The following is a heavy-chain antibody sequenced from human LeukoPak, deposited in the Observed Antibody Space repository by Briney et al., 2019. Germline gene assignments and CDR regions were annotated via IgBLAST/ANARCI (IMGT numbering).Heavy chain of an antibody. CDR1: GFTFSSYW. CDR2: INSDGSST. J-gene: IGHJ6*02. Sequence: PGGSLRLSCAASGFTFSSYWMHWVRQAPGKGLVWVSRINSDGSSTSYADSVKGRFPIPRGNAKNTLYLRMDSLRAEDTAVYYCARGPSWLRYSTSYGMDVWGQGPTVTVSS. D-gene: IGHD3-9*01. CDR3: ARGPSWLRYSTSYGMDV. V-gene: IGHV3-74*01.